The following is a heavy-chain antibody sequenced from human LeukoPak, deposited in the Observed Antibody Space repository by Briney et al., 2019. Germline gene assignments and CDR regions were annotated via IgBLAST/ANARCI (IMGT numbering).Heavy chain of an antibody. V-gene: IGHV3-9*01. D-gene: IGHD3-9*01. CDR1: GFTFDDYA. Sequence: GRSLRLSCAASGFTFDDYAMHWVRQAPGKGLEWVSGISWNSGSIGYADSVKGRLTISRDNAKNSLYLQMNSLRAEDTALYYCAKDSGDILTGYPFDYWGQGTLVTVSS. J-gene: IGHJ4*02. CDR2: ISWNSGSI. CDR3: AKDSGDILTGYPFDY.